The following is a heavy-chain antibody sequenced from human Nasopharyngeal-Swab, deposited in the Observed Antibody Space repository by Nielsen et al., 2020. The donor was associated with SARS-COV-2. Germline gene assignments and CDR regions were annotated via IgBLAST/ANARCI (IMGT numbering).Heavy chain of an antibody. D-gene: IGHD4-17*01. CDR1: GFTVSSNY. Sequence: GESLKISCAASGFTVSSNYMSWVRQAPGKGPEWVSVIYSGGSTYYADSVKGRFTISRDNSKNTLYLQMNSLRAEDTAVYYCARSYGDYYFDYWGQGTLVTVSS. CDR3: ARSYGDYYFDY. V-gene: IGHV3-53*01. CDR2: IYSGGST. J-gene: IGHJ4*02.